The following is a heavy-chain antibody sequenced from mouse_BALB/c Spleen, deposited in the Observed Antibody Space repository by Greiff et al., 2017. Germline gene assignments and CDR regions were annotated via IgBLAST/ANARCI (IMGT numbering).Heavy chain of an antibody. Sequence: DVMLVESGGGLVQPGGSRKLSCAASGFTFSSFGMHWVRQAPEKGLEWVAYISSGSSTIYYADTVKGRFTISRDNPKNTLFLQMTSLRSEDTAMYYCAREDYYGEAWFAYWGQGTLVTVSA. D-gene: IGHD1-2*01. J-gene: IGHJ3*01. CDR3: AREDYYGEAWFAY. CDR2: ISSGSSTI. V-gene: IGHV5-17*02. CDR1: GFTFSSFG.